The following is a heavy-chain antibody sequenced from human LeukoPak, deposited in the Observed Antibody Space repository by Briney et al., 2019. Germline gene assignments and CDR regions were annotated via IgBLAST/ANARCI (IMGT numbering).Heavy chain of an antibody. Sequence: GESLQISCKGSGYSFTSYWIGWVRQMPGKGLEWMGIIYPGDSDTRYSPSFQGQVTISADKSISTAYLQWSSLKASDTAMYYCARQGSGYYTDNWFDPWGQGTLVTVSS. V-gene: IGHV5-51*01. J-gene: IGHJ5*02. D-gene: IGHD3-22*01. CDR1: GYSFTSYW. CDR2: IYPGDSDT. CDR3: ARQGSGYYTDNWFDP.